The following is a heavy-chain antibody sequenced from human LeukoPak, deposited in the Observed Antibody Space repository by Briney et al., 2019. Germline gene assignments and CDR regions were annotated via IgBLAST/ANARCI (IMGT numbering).Heavy chain of an antibody. V-gene: IGHV4-30-4*08. CDR3: ARRVTYYDFWSGENYFDY. D-gene: IGHD3-3*01. CDR1: GGSISSGDYY. Sequence: PSQTLSLTCTVSGGSISSGDYYWSWIRQPPGKGLEWIGYIYYSGSTYYNPSLKSRVTISVDTSKNRFSLKLSSVTAADTAVYYCARRVTYYDFWSGENYFDYWGQGTLVTVSS. J-gene: IGHJ4*02. CDR2: IYYSGST.